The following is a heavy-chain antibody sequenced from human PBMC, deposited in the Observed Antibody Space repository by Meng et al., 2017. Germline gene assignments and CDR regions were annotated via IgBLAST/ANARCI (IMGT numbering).Heavy chain of an antibody. CDR1: GGTFSNYA. CDR3: ARRLFVEELPDDAFDI. J-gene: IGHJ3*02. CDR2: VIPIIGTA. V-gene: IGHV1-69*06. Sequence: SVKVSCKASGGTFSNYAISWMRQAPGQGLEWLGGVIPIIGTANYAQKFQGRVMITADKSTSTAYMELSSLRSEDTAVYYCARRLFVEELPDDAFDIWGQGTMVTVSS. D-gene: IGHD1-26*01.